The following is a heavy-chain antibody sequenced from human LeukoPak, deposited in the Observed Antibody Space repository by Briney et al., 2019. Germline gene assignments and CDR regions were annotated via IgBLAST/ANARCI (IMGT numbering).Heavy chain of an antibody. CDR2: INPDGRQK. J-gene: IGHJ4*02. CDR1: GFAFSTSW. V-gene: IGHV3-7*01. Sequence: GGSLRLSCAVSGFAFSTSWMHWVRQAPGTGLEWVANINPDGRQKHYVDSLKGRFSISRDNGRNSLYLQMDNLRVEDTAVYYCMSDSFDNWGQGTLVTVSS. CDR3: MSDSFDN.